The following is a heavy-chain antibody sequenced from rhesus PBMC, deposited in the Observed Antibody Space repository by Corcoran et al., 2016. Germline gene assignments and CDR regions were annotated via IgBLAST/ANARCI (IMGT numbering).Heavy chain of an antibody. D-gene: IGHD3-16*01. CDR1: GGSISGYY. Sequence: QLQLQESGPGLVKPSETLSLTCAVPGGSISGYYWSWIRQPPGKGMEWIGKIDGNIAGTNYHPSLKSRVTISKDSSKNQFSMKLSSVTAADAAVYYCAGGAYSGSLDYWGQGVLVTVSS. CDR2: IDGNIAGT. J-gene: IGHJ4*01. V-gene: IGHV4-81*01. CDR3: AGGAYSGSLDY.